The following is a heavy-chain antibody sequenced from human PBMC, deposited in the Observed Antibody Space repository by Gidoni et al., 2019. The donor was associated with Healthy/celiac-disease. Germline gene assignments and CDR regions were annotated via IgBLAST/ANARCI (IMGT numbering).Heavy chain of an antibody. V-gene: IGHV3-11*01. J-gene: IGHJ6*02. CDR3: TRSGTQRYYGMDV. D-gene: IGHD3-10*01. CDR2: ISSSGNTI. CDR1: GLTFSDYY. Sequence: QVQLVESGGGLVKPGRSLRLSCSASGLTFSDYYMSWIRQAPGTGLEWVSYISSSGNTIYYADSVKGRFTISRDNAKNSLYLQMNSLRAEDTAVYYCTRSGTQRYYGMDVWGQGTTVTVSS.